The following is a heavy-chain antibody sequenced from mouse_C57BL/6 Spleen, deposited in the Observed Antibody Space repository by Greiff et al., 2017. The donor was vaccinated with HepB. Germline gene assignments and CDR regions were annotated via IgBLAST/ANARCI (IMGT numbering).Heavy chain of an antibody. D-gene: IGHD2-13*01. CDR1: GFNIKDYY. CDR3: TSGERNAMDY. J-gene: IGHJ4*01. CDR2: IDPEDGDT. V-gene: IGHV14-1*01. Sequence: VQLQQSGAELVRPGASVKLSCTASGFNIKDYYMHWVKQRPEQGLEWIGRIDPEDGDTEYAPKFQGKATMTADTSANTAYLQLSSLTSEDTAVYYCTSGERNAMDYWGQGTSVTVSS.